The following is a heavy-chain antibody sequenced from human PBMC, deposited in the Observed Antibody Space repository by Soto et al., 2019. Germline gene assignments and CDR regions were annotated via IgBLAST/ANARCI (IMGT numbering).Heavy chain of an antibody. CDR1: GGTFSSYA. CDR2: IIPIFGTA. CDR3: ASRARGSYCLDY. D-gene: IGHD1-26*01. J-gene: IGHJ4*02. Sequence: ASVKVSCKASGGTFSSYAISWVRQAPGQGLEWMGGIIPIFGTANYAQKFQGRVTITADESTSTAYMELSSLRSEDTAVYYCASRARGSYCLDYWGQGTLVTVSS. V-gene: IGHV1-69*13.